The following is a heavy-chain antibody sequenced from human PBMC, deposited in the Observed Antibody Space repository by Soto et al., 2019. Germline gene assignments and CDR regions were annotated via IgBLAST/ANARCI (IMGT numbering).Heavy chain of an antibody. CDR1: GFTFSSYE. Sequence: SLRLSCAASGFTFSSYEMNWVRQAPGKGLECVSYISSSGSTIYYADSVKGRFTISRDNAKNSLYLQMNSLRAEDTAVYYCARDHWNYDFYYYGMDVWGQGTTVTVSS. J-gene: IGHJ6*02. D-gene: IGHD1-7*01. CDR2: ISSSGSTI. CDR3: ARDHWNYDFYYYGMDV. V-gene: IGHV3-48*03.